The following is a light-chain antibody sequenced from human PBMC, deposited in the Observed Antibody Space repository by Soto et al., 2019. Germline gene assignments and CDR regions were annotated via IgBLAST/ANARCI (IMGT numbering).Light chain of an antibody. V-gene: IGKV1-6*01. CDR3: LQDYNHPYT. J-gene: IGKJ2*01. CDR2: GAS. Sequence: AIQMTQAPSSLSASVGDRVTITCRASQGISNDLGWYQQKPGTAPKLLIYGASSLQSGVPSRFAGSGSGTDFSLTISSLQPEDFATYYCLQDYNHPYTFGQGTKLEIK. CDR1: QGISND.